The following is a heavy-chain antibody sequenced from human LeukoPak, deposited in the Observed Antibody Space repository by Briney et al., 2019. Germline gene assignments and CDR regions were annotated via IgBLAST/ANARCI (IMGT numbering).Heavy chain of an antibody. CDR3: VIWGDYDVLTGYYVPDY. V-gene: IGHV3-23*01. CDR2: ITGSGTNR. Sequence: PGASLRLSCVASGFTFSNYAMSWVRRAPGKGLEWVSAITGSGTNRNYADSLKGRFTTSRDNSKNTVFLQMNSLRHEDTAIYYCVIWGDYDVLTGYYVPDYWGQGTLVTVAS. J-gene: IGHJ4*02. CDR1: GFTFSNYA. D-gene: IGHD3-9*01.